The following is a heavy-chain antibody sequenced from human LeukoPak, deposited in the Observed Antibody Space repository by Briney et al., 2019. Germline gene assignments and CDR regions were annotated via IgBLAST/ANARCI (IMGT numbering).Heavy chain of an antibody. J-gene: IGHJ4*02. Sequence: PGMSLRLSCAASGFTFSSYAMHWVRQAPGKGLEWVAAISYDGADKYYADSVKGRFTISRDNAKNSLYLQMNSLRAEDTALYYCARDAGAVAGTTPFDYWGQGTLVTVSS. V-gene: IGHV3-30*03. CDR1: GFTFSSYA. D-gene: IGHD6-19*01. CDR3: ARDAGAVAGTTPFDY. CDR2: ISYDGADK.